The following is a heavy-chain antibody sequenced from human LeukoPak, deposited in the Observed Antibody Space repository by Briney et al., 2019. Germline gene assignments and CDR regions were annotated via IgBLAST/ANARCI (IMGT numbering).Heavy chain of an antibody. Sequence: GGPLRLSCAASGFTFSSYAMSWVRQAPGKGLESVSAISASGSSAYYADSVKGRFTVTRDNSKNTLYLQMNSLRAEDTAEYYCAREDRGYDYDFWGQGTLVTVSS. CDR1: GFTFSSYA. CDR3: AREDRGYDYDF. V-gene: IGHV3-23*01. CDR2: ISASGSSA. J-gene: IGHJ4*02. D-gene: IGHD5-12*01.